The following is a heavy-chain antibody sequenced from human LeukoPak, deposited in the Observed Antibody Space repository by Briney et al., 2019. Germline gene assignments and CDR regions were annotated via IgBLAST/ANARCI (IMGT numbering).Heavy chain of an antibody. Sequence: ASVKVSCKASGYTFTSFGISWMRQAPGQGLEWMGWISAYSGDTKYAQKVQGRVTMTTDTSTSTAYLELRSLRSDDTAVYYCARDLCSSISCSNWFDPWGQGTLVTVSS. V-gene: IGHV1-18*01. CDR2: ISAYSGDT. CDR1: GYTFTSFG. J-gene: IGHJ5*02. CDR3: ARDLCSSISCSNWFDP. D-gene: IGHD2-2*01.